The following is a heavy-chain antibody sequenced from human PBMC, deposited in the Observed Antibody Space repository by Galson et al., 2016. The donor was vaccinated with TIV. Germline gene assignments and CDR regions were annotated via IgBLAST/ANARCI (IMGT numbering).Heavy chain of an antibody. CDR2: IIPMFGSA. CDR1: GGIFTNYA. D-gene: IGHD3-16*01. Sequence: SVKVSCKASGGIFTNYAISWVRQAPGQGLEWMGRIIPMFGSANYAQKFQGRVTITTDEVKTTTYMELSSLRSEDTAMYFCARAPQIYDDWFDSWGQGTLGIVSS. J-gene: IGHJ5*01. V-gene: IGHV1-69*05. CDR3: ARAPQIYDDWFDS.